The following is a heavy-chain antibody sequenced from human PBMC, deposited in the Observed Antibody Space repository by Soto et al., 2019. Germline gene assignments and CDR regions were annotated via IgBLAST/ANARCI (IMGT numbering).Heavy chain of an antibody. CDR2: IYPGDSNI. V-gene: IGHV5-51*01. CDR3: ARHAYCASNTCYYYYGLDV. J-gene: IGHJ6*02. D-gene: IGHD2-2*01. Sequence: GESLKISCKGSGYTFTNSWIGWVRQMPGKGLELIGIIYPGDSNIRYIPSFQGQVTISADMSTSTAYLQWRSLKASDTAMYFCARHAYCASNTCYYYYGLDVWGQGTTVTVSS. CDR1: GYTFTNSW.